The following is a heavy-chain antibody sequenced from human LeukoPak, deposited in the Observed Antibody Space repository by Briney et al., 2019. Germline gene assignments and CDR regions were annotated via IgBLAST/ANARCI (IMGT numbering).Heavy chain of an antibody. CDR2: IYYSGST. D-gene: IGHD6-19*01. Sequence: PSETLSLTCTVSGGSISSYYWSWIRQPPGKGLEWIGYIYYSGSTNYNPSLKSRVTISVDTSKNQFSLKVSSVTVADTAVYYCARWSLYNSGWYFDYWGQGTLVTVSS. V-gene: IGHV4-59*01. CDR1: GGSISSYY. J-gene: IGHJ4*02. CDR3: ARWSLYNSGWYFDY.